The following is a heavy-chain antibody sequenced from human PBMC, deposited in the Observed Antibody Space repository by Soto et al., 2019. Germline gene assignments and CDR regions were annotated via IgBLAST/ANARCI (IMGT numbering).Heavy chain of an antibody. D-gene: IGHD1-26*01. Sequence: PSETLSLTCTVSGGSISSSSYYWGWIRQPPGKGLEWIGSIYYSGSTYYNPSLKSRVTISVDTSKNQFSLKLSSVTAADTAVYYCARLMPQWELLPADYYYGMDVWGQGTTVTVSS. V-gene: IGHV4-39*01. CDR2: IYYSGST. J-gene: IGHJ6*02. CDR3: ARLMPQWELLPADYYYGMDV. CDR1: GGSISSSSYY.